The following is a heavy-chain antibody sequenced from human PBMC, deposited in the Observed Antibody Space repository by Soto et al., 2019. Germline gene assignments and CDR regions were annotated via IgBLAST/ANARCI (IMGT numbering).Heavy chain of an antibody. CDR1: GGSISSGGYY. J-gene: IGHJ6*02. Sequence: LSLTCTVSGGSISSGGYYWSWIRQHPGKGLEWIGYIYYSGSTYYNPSLKSRVTISVDTSKNQFSLKLSSVTAADTAVYYCARLPYDFWSGFYGMDVWGQGTTVTVSS. V-gene: IGHV4-31*03. D-gene: IGHD3-3*01. CDR2: IYYSGST. CDR3: ARLPYDFWSGFYGMDV.